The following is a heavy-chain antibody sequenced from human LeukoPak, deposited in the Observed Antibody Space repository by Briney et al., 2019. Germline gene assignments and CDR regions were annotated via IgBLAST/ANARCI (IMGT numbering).Heavy chain of an antibody. CDR2: IRYDGSNK. J-gene: IGHJ4*02. CDR3: AKDTVRSTVVRGVITFFDY. CDR1: GFTFSSYG. Sequence: GGSLRLSCAASGFTFSSYGMHWVRQAPGKGLEWVAFIRYDGSNKYYADSVKGRFTISRDNSKNTLYLQMNSLRAEDTAVYYCAKDTVRSTVVRGVITFFDYWGQGTLVTVSS. V-gene: IGHV3-30*02. D-gene: IGHD3-10*01.